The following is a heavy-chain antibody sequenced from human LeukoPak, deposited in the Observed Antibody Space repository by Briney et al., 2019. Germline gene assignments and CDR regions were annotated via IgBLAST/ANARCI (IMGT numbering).Heavy chain of an antibody. J-gene: IGHJ6*02. D-gene: IGHD5-18*01. Sequence: GGSLRLSCAASGFTFSSYWMHWVRQAPGKGLVWVSRINTDGSSTSYADSVKGRFTISRDDAKNSLYLQMNSLRAEDTAVYYCARDGYVDTSMDVWGQGTTVTVSS. CDR3: ARDGYVDTSMDV. CDR2: INTDGSST. CDR1: GFTFSSYW. V-gene: IGHV3-74*01.